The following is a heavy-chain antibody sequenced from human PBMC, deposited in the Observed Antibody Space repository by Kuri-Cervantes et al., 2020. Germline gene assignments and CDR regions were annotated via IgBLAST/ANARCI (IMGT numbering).Heavy chain of an antibody. V-gene: IGHV4-61*03. CDR2: IYNGGST. J-gene: IGHJ6*03. Sequence: SETLSLTCTVSGGSISSGSDNWSWIRQPPGKGLEWIGYIYNGGSTNYNPSLKSRVTISVDKSKNHFSLKVSSVAAVDTAIYYCARGFSCSTTSRCAGYMDVWGKGTTVTVSS. CDR3: ARGFSCSTTSRCAGYMDV. D-gene: IGHD2-2*01. CDR1: GGSISSGSDN.